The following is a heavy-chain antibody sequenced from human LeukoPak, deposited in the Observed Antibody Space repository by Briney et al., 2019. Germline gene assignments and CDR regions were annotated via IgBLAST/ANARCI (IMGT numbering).Heavy chain of an antibody. Sequence: GGSLRLSCAASGFTFSSYAMSWVRQAPGRGLEWVSAISGSGGSTYYADSVKGRFTISRDNSKNTLYLQMNSLRAEDTAVYYCAKMGWSLYYFDYWGQGTLVTVSS. V-gene: IGHV3-23*01. J-gene: IGHJ4*02. CDR2: ISGSGGST. CDR1: GFTFSSYA. CDR3: AKMGWSLYYFDY. D-gene: IGHD6-19*01.